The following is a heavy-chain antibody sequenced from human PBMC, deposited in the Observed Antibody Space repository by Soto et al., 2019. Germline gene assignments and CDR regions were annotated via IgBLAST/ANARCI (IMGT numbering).Heavy chain of an antibody. V-gene: IGHV1-18*01. D-gene: IGHD1-26*01. CDR1: GFTFNTYV. Sequence: QVQLVQSGAEVKKPGASVTVSCQASGFTFNTYVITWVRQAPGQGLEWLGWISVYHGNTNYAQKVQGRVTMTTDTSTSTPCMELRSRRSDDTSGYYWARGVSGSHLMSDYGGQGTLVTVPS. CDR2: ISVYHGNT. J-gene: IGHJ4*02. CDR3: ARGVSGSHLMSDY.